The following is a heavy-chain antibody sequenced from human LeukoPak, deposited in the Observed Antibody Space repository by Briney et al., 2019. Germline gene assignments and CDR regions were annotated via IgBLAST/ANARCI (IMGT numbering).Heavy chain of an antibody. CDR3: ARGGEWQSNSYDAFDI. CDR1: GFTFSSYW. J-gene: IGHJ3*02. V-gene: IGHV3-7*01. D-gene: IGHD3-10*01. CDR2: IKQGGTEK. Sequence: GGSLRLSCAASGFTFSSYWMSWARQAPGKGLEWVANIKQGGTEKYYVESVKGRFTISRDNAKNSLYLQMNSLRAEDTAVYYCARGGEWQSNSYDAFDIWGQGTMVTVSS.